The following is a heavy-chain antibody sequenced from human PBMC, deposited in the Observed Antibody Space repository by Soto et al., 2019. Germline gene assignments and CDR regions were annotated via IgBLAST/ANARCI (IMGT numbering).Heavy chain of an antibody. Sequence: PSETLSLTCTVSGGSISGYYWSWIRQPPGEGLEWVGNIYYTGGPKYNPSLKSRVTVSVDTSENQFSLKLSSVTAADTAVYYCAIYCSSTSCYNILFDYWGQGTLVTVSS. CDR2: IYYTGGP. CDR1: GGSISGYY. CDR3: AIYCSSTSCYNILFDY. V-gene: IGHV4-59*08. J-gene: IGHJ4*02. D-gene: IGHD2-2*01.